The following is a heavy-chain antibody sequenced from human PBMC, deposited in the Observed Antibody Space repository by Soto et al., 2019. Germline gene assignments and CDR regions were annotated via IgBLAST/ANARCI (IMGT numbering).Heavy chain of an antibody. CDR3: TKKPGGLNFGFQS. Sequence: QVQLQESGPGLVEPSGTLSLTCTVSGASVSSGGWWTWLRQPPGKGLEWIGEIYHSGSTKYNPSLKSRGSMSLDNSKNQFSLRLNYVTAADTALYYCTKKPGGLNFGFQSWGQGTLVTVSS. D-gene: IGHD3-16*01. CDR2: IYHSGST. J-gene: IGHJ4*02. CDR1: GASVSSGGW. V-gene: IGHV4-4*02.